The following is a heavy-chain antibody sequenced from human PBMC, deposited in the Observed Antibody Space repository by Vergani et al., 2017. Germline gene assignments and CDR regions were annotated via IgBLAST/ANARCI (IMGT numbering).Heavy chain of an antibody. Sequence: QVQLQESGPGLVKPSETLSLTCTVSGGSISSYYWSWIRQPPGKGLEWIGYIYYSGSTNYNPSRKSRVTISVDTSKNQFSLKLSSVTAADTAVYYCARDRGGGSYYFDAFDIWGQGTMVTVSS. V-gene: IGHV4-59*01. J-gene: IGHJ3*02. D-gene: IGHD1-26*01. CDR2: IYYSGST. CDR3: ARDRGGGSYYFDAFDI. CDR1: GGSISSYY.